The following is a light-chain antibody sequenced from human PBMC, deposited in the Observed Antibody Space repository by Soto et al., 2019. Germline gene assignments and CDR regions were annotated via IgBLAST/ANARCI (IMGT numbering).Light chain of an antibody. CDR3: QQYNDWPPYT. CDR2: DAS. Sequence: EIVLAQSPATLSLSPGERATLSCRASQSVSSKLAWYQQKPGQPPRLLIYDASARATGVPARFSGSGSGTEFILTISSLQSEDFAVYYCQQYNDWPPYTFGQGTKLDMK. V-gene: IGKV3-15*01. J-gene: IGKJ2*01. CDR1: QSVSSK.